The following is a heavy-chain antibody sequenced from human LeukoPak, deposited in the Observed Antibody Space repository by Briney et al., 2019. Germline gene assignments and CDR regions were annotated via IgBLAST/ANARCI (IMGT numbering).Heavy chain of an antibody. D-gene: IGHD2-15*01. CDR1: GGSISSYY. CDR3: ARISGDAWNIIDY. J-gene: IGHJ4*02. CDR2: IYYSGST. Sequence: SETLSLTCTVSGGSISSYYWSWIRQPPGKGLEWIGYIYYSGSTNYNPSLKSRVTMTVDTSKNQFSLKLSSVTAVDTATYYCARISGDAWNIIDYWGQGILVTVSS. V-gene: IGHV4-59*12.